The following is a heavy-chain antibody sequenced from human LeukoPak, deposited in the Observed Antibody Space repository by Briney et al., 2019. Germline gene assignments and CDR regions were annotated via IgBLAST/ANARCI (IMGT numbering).Heavy chain of an antibody. J-gene: IGHJ4*02. V-gene: IGHV5-51*01. CDR3: ARLNDGFYLDY. CDR1: GYTFTSYW. D-gene: IGHD5-24*01. CDR2: IYPGDSDT. Sequence: GESLKISCKGSGYTFTSYWIGWVRQMPGKGLEWMGIIYPGDSDTRYSPSFQGQVTISADKSNTTAYLQWSSLKVSDTAMYYCARLNDGFYLDYWGQGTLVTVSS.